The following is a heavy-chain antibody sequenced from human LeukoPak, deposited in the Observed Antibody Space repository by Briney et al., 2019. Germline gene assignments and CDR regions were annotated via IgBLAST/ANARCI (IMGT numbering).Heavy chain of an antibody. D-gene: IGHD3-3*01. Sequence: PGGSLRLSCAASGFTFSTYSMNWVRQAPGKGLEWVSYISSSSSTIYCADSVKGRFTISRDNANNSLYLQMNSLRAEDTAVYYCARSLRNAFDIWGQGTMVTVSS. CDR1: GFTFSTYS. V-gene: IGHV3-48*01. J-gene: IGHJ3*02. CDR3: ARSLRNAFDI. CDR2: ISSSSSTI.